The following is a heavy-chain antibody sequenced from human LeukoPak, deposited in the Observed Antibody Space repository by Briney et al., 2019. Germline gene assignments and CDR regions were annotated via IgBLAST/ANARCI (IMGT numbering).Heavy chain of an antibody. CDR3: SRLLPSRPDFYFDY. CDR2: IYSSGTT. Sequence: TSETLSLTCTVSGASISSDYWSWIRQPPGRRPEWIGYIYSSGTTKYNPSLQSRVTISIDTSKNQFSLKLTSMTAADTAVYFCSRLLPSRPDFYFDYWGQGTLVTVSS. J-gene: IGHJ4*02. CDR1: GASISSDY. V-gene: IGHV4-4*09. D-gene: IGHD6-6*01.